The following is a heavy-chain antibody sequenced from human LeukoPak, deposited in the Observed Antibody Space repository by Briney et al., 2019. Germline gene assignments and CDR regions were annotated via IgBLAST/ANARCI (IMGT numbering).Heavy chain of an antibody. Sequence: SETLPLTCTVSGGSISSYYWSWIRQPPGKGLEWIGYIYYSGSTNYNPSLKSRVTISVDTSKNQFSLKLSSVTAADTAVYYCARHVYSLGDLDYWGQGTLVTVSS. D-gene: IGHD5-18*01. V-gene: IGHV4-59*08. CDR2: IYYSGST. CDR3: ARHVYSLGDLDY. CDR1: GGSISSYY. J-gene: IGHJ4*02.